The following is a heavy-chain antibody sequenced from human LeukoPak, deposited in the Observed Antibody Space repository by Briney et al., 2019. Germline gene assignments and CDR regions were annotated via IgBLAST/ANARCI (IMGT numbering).Heavy chain of an antibody. CDR2: ISSSSNFV. D-gene: IGHD2-15*01. J-gene: IGHJ5*02. CDR3: ASLPYCSGGSCHAEGFDP. Sequence: GGSLRLSCAASGFTFSSYSMNWVRQAPGEGLEWVSSISSSSNFVFYADSVKGRFTISRDNAKNSLFLQMNSLRAEDTAVYYCASLPYCSGGSCHAEGFDPWGQGTLVTVSS. CDR1: GFTFSSYS. V-gene: IGHV3-21*01.